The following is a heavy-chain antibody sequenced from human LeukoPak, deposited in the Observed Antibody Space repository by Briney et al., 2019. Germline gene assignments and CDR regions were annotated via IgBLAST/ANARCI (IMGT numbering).Heavy chain of an antibody. CDR2: IKQDGSEK. J-gene: IGHJ4*02. CDR1: GFIFSSYW. Sequence: GGSLRLSCAASGFIFSSYWMSWVRQAPGKGLEWVANIKQDGSEKYYADSVKGRFTISRDNSKNTLYLQMNSLRAEDTAVYYCATQAYDSSDYWGQGTLVTVSS. V-gene: IGHV3-7*01. CDR3: ATQAYDSSDY. D-gene: IGHD3-22*01.